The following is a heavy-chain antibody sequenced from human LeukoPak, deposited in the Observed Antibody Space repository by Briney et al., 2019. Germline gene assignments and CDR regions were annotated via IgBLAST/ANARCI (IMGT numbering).Heavy chain of an antibody. D-gene: IGHD6-6*01. CDR2: IYYSGST. J-gene: IGHJ6*03. V-gene: IGHV4-59*01. Sequence: SETQSLTCTVSGDSINSYYWSWLRQPTGKGLEGIGYIYYSGSTNYSPSLKSRVTISVDTSKNQFSLMLSSVTAADTAVYYCARGRRSSLHSYYYYMDVWGKGTTVTVSS. CDR3: ARGRRSSLHSYYYYMDV. CDR1: GDSINSYY.